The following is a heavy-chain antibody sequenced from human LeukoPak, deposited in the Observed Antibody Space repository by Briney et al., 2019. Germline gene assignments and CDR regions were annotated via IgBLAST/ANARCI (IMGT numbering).Heavy chain of an antibody. CDR2: ISGSGGST. J-gene: IGHJ3*02. D-gene: IGHD3-22*01. V-gene: IGHV3-23*01. CDR1: GFTFSSYA. CDR3: ARDYYYDSSGYPHDAFDI. Sequence: GGSLRLSCAASGFTFSSYAMSWVRQAPGKGLEWVSAISGSGGSTYYADSVKGRFTISRDNSKNTLYLQMNSLRAEDTAVYYCARDYYYDSSGYPHDAFDIWGQGTMVTVSS.